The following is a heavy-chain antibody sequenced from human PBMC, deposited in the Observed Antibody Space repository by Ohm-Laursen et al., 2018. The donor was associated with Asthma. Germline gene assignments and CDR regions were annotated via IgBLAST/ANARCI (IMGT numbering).Heavy chain of an antibody. CDR2: ISYDGSNK. Sequence: SLRLSCTASGFTFSSYGMHWVRQAPGKGLEWVAVISYDGSNKYYADSVKGRFTISRDNSKNTLYLQMNSLRAEDTAVYYCARIGGYSYGSTCYYYGMDVWGQGTTVTVSS. CDR3: ARIGGYSYGSTCYYYGMDV. CDR1: GFTFSSYG. J-gene: IGHJ6*02. D-gene: IGHD5-18*01. V-gene: IGHV3-30*03.